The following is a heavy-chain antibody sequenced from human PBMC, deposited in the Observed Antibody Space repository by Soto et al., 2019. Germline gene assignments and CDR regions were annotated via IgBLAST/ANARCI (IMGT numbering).Heavy chain of an antibody. CDR2: ISSSGSTI. CDR3: ASRYYDIWTGHPLPYMDV. J-gene: IGHJ6*03. D-gene: IGHD3-9*01. CDR1: GFTFSDYY. Sequence: QVQLVESGGGLVKPGGSLRLSCAASGFTFSDYYMSWIRQAPGKGLEWVSYISSSGSTIYYAGSVKGRFTISRDNAKKSLYLQMNSPRAEDTAVYYCASRYYDIWTGHPLPYMDVWGKGTTVTVSS. V-gene: IGHV3-11*01.